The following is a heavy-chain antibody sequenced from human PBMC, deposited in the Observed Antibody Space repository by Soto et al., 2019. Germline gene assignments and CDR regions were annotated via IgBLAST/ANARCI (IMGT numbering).Heavy chain of an antibody. V-gene: IGHV4-59*01. J-gene: IGHJ4*02. CDR1: GDSISNYY. CDR2: ISNSVGT. CDR3: ARGSINVGAQVNDC. D-gene: IGHD1-26*01. Sequence: QVQLQESGPGLVKPSETLSLTCTVSGDSISNYYWSWIRQPPGKGLEWIGYISNSVGTNYNPSLKSRVTILLDTAKNQFSLRLSPVTAGDTAVYFCARGSINVGAQVNDCWVQGTLVTVSS.